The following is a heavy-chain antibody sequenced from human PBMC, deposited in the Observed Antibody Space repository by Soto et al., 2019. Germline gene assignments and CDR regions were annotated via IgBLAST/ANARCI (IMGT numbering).Heavy chain of an antibody. V-gene: IGHV3-23*01. J-gene: IGHJ4*02. CDR2: ISGSGGST. Sequence: PGGSLRLSCAASGFTFSSYAMSWVRQAPGKGLEWVSAISGSGGSTYYADSVKGRFTISRDNSKNTLYLQMNSLRAEDTAVYYCAKADTAMVTRYYFDYWGQGTLVTAPQ. CDR3: AKADTAMVTRYYFDY. D-gene: IGHD5-18*01. CDR1: GFTFSSYA.